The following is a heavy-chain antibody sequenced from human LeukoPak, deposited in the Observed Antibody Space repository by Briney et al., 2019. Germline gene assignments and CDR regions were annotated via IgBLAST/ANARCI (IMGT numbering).Heavy chain of an antibody. D-gene: IGHD5-24*01. CDR3: AREPSVGDGYDY. V-gene: IGHV4-31*03. CDR2: IYYSGST. CDR1: GGSISSGGYY. J-gene: IGHJ4*02. Sequence: PSQTLSLTCTVSGGSISSGGYYWSWLRQHPGKGLEWIGYIYYSGSTYYNPSLKSRVTISVDTSKNQFSLKLSSVTAADTAVYYCAREPSVGDGYDYWGQGTLVTVSS.